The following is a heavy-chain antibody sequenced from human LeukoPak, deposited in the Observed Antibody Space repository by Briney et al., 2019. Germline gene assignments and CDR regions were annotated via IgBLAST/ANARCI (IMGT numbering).Heavy chain of an antibody. Sequence: KPSETLSLTCTVSGGSISSYYWSWIRQPPGKGLEWIGYIYYSGSTNYNPSLKSRVTISVDTSKNQFSLKLGSVTAADTAVYYCARTRARPSAFDIWGQGTMVTVSS. CDR1: GGSISSYY. J-gene: IGHJ3*02. V-gene: IGHV4-59*01. D-gene: IGHD6-6*01. CDR3: ARTRARPSAFDI. CDR2: IYYSGST.